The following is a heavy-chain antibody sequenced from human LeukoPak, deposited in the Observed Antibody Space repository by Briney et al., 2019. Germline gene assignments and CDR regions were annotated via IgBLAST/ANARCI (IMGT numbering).Heavy chain of an antibody. V-gene: IGHV5-51*01. CDR2: IYPADSDT. Sequence: SGESLKISCKGSGYSFPNYWIGWVRQMPGQGLEWMGIIYPADSDTRYSPSFQGQVTISADKSINTAYLQWTSLKASDTAMYYCARRKGDGYNSPFDYWGQETLVTVSS. J-gene: IGHJ4*02. CDR1: GYSFPNYW. D-gene: IGHD5-24*01. CDR3: ARRKGDGYNSPFDY.